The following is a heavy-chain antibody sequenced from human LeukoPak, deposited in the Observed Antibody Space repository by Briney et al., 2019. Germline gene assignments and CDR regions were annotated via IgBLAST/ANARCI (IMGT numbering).Heavy chain of an antibody. CDR3: ARDTAYNWFDP. V-gene: IGHV4-61*01. CDR2: IYYSGST. CDR1: GGSVSSSSYY. J-gene: IGHJ5*02. Sequence: PSETLSLTCSVSGGSVSSSSYYWNWIRQPPGKGLEWIGYIYYSGSTNYNPSLKSRVTISVDTSKNQFSLKLSSVTAADTAVYYCARDTAYNWFDPWGQGTLVTVSS.